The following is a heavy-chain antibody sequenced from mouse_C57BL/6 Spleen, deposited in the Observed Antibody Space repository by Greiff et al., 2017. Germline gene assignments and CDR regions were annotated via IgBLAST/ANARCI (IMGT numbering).Heavy chain of an antibody. D-gene: IGHD1-1*01. V-gene: IGHV1-59*01. CDR2: IDPSDSYT. J-gene: IGHJ2*01. Sequence: VKLQPPGAELVRPGTSVKLSCKSSCYTFTSYWMHWVKQRPGQGLEWIGVIDPSDSYTNYNQKFKGKATLTVETSSSTTYMQLSSLTSEDSAVYYCAREGSIYYGRSDWDYWGQGTTLTVSS. CDR3: AREGSIYYGRSDWDY. CDR1: CYTFTSYW.